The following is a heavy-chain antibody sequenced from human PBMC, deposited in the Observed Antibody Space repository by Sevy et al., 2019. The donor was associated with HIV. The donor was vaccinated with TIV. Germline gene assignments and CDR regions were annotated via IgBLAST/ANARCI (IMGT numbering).Heavy chain of an antibody. Sequence: ASVKVSCKASGYTFINYGITWVRQAPGQGLEWMGWISGYNGDTNYAQNLQDRLTLSTDTSTNTAFLELRSLRSDDTAVYYCARAERFAPTGPLFDSWGQGTLVTVSS. CDR2: ISGYNGDT. D-gene: IGHD1-1*01. V-gene: IGHV1-18*01. J-gene: IGHJ4*02. CDR1: GYTFINYG. CDR3: ARAERFAPTGPLFDS.